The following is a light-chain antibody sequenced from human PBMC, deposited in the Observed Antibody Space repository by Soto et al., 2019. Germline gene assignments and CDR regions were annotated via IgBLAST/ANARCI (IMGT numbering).Light chain of an antibody. CDR2: KAS. Sequence: DIQVELKRSTVCGVGKERGTISCRASQSINNWLAWYQQEPGKAPKLLIHKASSLQSGVPSRFSGSGSGTDFTLTISILHPDDFVTYYCQHSNSYPPTFAEGTKVDI. CDR3: QHSNSYPPT. CDR1: QSINNW. J-gene: IGKJ1*01. V-gene: IGKV1-5*03.